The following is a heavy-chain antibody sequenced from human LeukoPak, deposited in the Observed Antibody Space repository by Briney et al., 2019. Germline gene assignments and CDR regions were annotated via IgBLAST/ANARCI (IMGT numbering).Heavy chain of an antibody. CDR2: INPNSGGT. D-gene: IGHD6-19*01. Sequence: VASVKVSCKASGCTFTGYYMHWVRQAPGQGLEWMGRINPNSGGTNYAQKFQGRVTMTRDTSISTAYMELSRLRSDDTAVYYCARDWQWPEGDYWGQGTLVTVSS. V-gene: IGHV1-2*06. CDR3: ARDWQWPEGDY. J-gene: IGHJ4*02. CDR1: GCTFTGYY.